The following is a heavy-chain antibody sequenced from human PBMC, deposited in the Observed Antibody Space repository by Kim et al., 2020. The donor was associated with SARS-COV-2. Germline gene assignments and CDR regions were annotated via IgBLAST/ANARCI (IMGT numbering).Heavy chain of an antibody. D-gene: IGHD3-22*01. V-gene: IGHV3-7*03. Sequence: VDSVKGRLTISRDNAKNSLYLQMNSLRAEDTAVYYCATTGDTSGYYYFDYWGQGTLVTVSS. CDR3: ATTGDTSGYYYFDY. J-gene: IGHJ4*02.